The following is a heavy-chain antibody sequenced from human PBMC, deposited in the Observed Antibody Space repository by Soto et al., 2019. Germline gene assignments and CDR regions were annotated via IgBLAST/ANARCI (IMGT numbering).Heavy chain of an antibody. J-gene: IGHJ4*02. CDR3: ARDLPASGTFDY. D-gene: IGHD6-13*01. CDR2: IDGSGGTT. Sequence: GGSLRLSCAASGFPFSSTDMTWVRQAPGKGLDWVSTIDGSGGTTYYADSVKGRFTISRDKSKNTLFLQMNSLRADDTAVYYCARDLPASGTFDYWGQGTLVTVSS. CDR1: GFPFSSTD. V-gene: IGHV3-23*01.